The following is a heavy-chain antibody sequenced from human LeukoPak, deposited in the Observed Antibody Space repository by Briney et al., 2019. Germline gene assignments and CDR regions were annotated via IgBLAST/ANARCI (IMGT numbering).Heavy chain of an antibody. CDR3: ARDSYYYDSSGLYYYYGMDV. D-gene: IGHD3-22*01. V-gene: IGHV3-30-3*01. CDR2: ISYDGSNK. Sequence: PGGSLRLSCAASGFTFSSYVMNWVRQAPGKGLEWVAVISYDGSNKYYADSVKGRFTISRDNSKNTLYLQMNSLRAEDTAVYYCARDSYYYDSSGLYYYYGMDVWGQGTTVTVSS. CDR1: GFTFSSYV. J-gene: IGHJ6*02.